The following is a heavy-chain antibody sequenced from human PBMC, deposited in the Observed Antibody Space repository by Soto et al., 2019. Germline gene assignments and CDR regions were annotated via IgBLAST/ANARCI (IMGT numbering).Heavy chain of an antibody. CDR2: IKQDGSEK. J-gene: IGHJ3*02. D-gene: IGHD4-17*01. CDR1: GFTFSSYW. Sequence: GGSLRLSCAASGFTFSSYWMSWVRQAPGKGLEWVANIKQDGSEKYYVDSVKGRFTISRDNAKNSLYLQMNSLRAEDTAVYYCARGATNGDYYAFDIWGQGTMVTVS. V-gene: IGHV3-7*01. CDR3: ARGATNGDYYAFDI.